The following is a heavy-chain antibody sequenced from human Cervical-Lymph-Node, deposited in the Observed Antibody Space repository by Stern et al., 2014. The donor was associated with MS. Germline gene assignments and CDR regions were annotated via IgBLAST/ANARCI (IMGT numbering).Heavy chain of an antibody. CDR1: GGSISSYY. Sequence: QLVESGPGLVKPSETLSLTCSVSGGSISSYYLNWIRQPPGKGLEWIANVHYSGTTHYNPALKSRVTILLAKTLYKISPQPTSVTAADTAVYYCAGSGTYYPDYWGQGILVTVSS. V-gene: IGHV4-59*08. D-gene: IGHD3-3*01. CDR3: AGSGTYYPDY. CDR2: VHYSGTT. J-gene: IGHJ4*02.